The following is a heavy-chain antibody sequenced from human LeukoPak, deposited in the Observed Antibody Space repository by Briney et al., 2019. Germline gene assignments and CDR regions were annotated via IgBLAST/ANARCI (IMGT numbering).Heavy chain of an antibody. CDR2: ISYDGSNE. Sequence: GRSLRLSCAASGFTFSRYNVHWVRQAPGKGLEWVAVISYDGSNEFCADSVKGRFTISRDNSKNTYLQMNSLRAEDTAVYYCARESNSGWFDYWGQGTLVTVSS. CDR1: GFTFSRYN. CDR3: ARESNSGWFDY. D-gene: IGHD6-19*01. V-gene: IGHV3-30-3*01. J-gene: IGHJ4*02.